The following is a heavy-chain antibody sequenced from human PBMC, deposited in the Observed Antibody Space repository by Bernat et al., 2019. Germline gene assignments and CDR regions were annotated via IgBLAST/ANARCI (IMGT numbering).Heavy chain of an antibody. J-gene: IGHJ4*02. D-gene: IGHD3-16*01. Sequence: QMQLVQSGPEMKKPGTSVKVSCKASGFTFTSSAMQWVRQARGQRPEWIGWIVVGSGNTNYAQKFQERFTITGDMSTSTAYMELSSLGSEDTAVYYCAAAGPRGKNPFDYWGQGTLVTVSS. CDR2: IVVGSGNT. CDR3: AAAGPRGKNPFDY. CDR1: GFTFTSSA. V-gene: IGHV1-58*02.